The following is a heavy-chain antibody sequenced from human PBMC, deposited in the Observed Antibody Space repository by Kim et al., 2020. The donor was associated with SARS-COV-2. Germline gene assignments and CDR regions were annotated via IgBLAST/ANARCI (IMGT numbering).Heavy chain of an antibody. D-gene: IGHD6-13*01. CDR2: ISSNGSII. Sequence: GGSLRLSCAASGFTFSSYAKTWVRQAPGKGLEWVSFISSNGSIIYYADPVEGRFTISRDNAKNSVSLQMKSLRDEETAMYYCASRGYYIDFWRQGNLVTV. J-gene: IGHJ4*02. CDR1: GFTFSSYA. CDR3: ASRGYYIDF. V-gene: IGHV3-48*02.